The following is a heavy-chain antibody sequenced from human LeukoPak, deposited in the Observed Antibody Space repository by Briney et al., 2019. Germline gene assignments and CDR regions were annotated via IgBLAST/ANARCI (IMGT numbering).Heavy chain of an antibody. D-gene: IGHD3-10*01. J-gene: IGHJ4*02. V-gene: IGHV4-59*01. Sequence: SETLSLTCTVSGGSINSYFWSWIRQPPGKGLEWIGDIYYSDNTNYNPSLKSRVTISVETSKNQFSLKLTSVTAADTAVYYCARGVNYDSGSYYDYWGQGTLVTVSS. CDR3: ARGVNYDSGSYYDY. CDR2: IYYSDNT. CDR1: GGSINSYF.